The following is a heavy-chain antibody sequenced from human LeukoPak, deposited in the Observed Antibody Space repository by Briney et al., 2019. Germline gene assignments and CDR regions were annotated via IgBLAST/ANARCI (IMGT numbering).Heavy chain of an antibody. Sequence: ASVKVSCKASGYSFTSYGISWVRQAPGQGLEWMGWINPNSGGPNYAQKFQGRVTMTRDTSISTAYMEMSRLRSDDTAVYYCARDVSAGGTNWFDPWGQGTLVTVSS. J-gene: IGHJ5*02. CDR3: ARDVSAGGTNWFDP. V-gene: IGHV1-2*02. CDR1: GYSFTSYG. D-gene: IGHD3-16*01. CDR2: INPNSGGP.